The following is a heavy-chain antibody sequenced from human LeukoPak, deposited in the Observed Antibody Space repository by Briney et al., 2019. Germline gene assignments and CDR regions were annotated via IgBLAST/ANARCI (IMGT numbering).Heavy chain of an antibody. J-gene: IGHJ6*02. CDR3: ARDLFGRVYYYYGMDV. D-gene: IGHD3-10*02. CDR1: GYTFTSYY. Sequence: ASVKVSCKASGYTFTSYYMHWVRQAPGQGLEWMGIINPSGGSTSYAQKFQGRVTMTRDTSTSTVYMELSSLRSEDTAVYYRARDLFGRVYYYYGMDVWGQGTTVTVSS. CDR2: INPSGGST. V-gene: IGHV1-46*01.